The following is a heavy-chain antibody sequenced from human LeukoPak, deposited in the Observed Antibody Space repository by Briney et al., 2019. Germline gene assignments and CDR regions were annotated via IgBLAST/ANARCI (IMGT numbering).Heavy chain of an antibody. CDR2: ISSSSYI. J-gene: IGHJ4*02. V-gene: IGHV3-21*01. D-gene: IGHD5-12*01. CDR1: GFTFSNT. Sequence: GGSLRLSCAASGFTFSNTINWVRQAPGKGLEWVSSISSSSYIKYADSVKGRFTIYRDNAKNSVYLQMNSLRAEDTAVYYCARGRGIVAFDYWGQGTLVTVSS. CDR3: ARGRGIVAFDY.